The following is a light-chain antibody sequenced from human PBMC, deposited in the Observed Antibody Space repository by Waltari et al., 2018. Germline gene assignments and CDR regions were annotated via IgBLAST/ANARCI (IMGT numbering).Light chain of an antibody. Sequence: QPVLTQPPSASASLGASVTLTCTLSSGHSNYKVDWYQQRPGKGPRFVMRVGTGGIVGSKGDGIPDRFSVLGSGLNRYLTIKNIQEEDGSDYHCGADHGSGSNFVVVFGGGTKLTVL. J-gene: IGLJ2*01. CDR1: SGHSNYK. V-gene: IGLV9-49*01. CDR3: GADHGSGSNFVVV. CDR2: VGTGGIVG.